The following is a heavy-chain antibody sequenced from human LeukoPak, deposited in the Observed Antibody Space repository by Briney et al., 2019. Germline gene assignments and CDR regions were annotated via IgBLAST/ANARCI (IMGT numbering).Heavy chain of an antibody. D-gene: IGHD1-20*01. J-gene: IGHJ3*02. CDR3: ARVSLTGTRAFDI. CDR2: IYYSGST. V-gene: IGHV4-59*01. Sequence: SETLSLTCTVSGGSISSYYWSWIRQPPEKGLDWIGYIYYSGSTNYNPSLESRVTISVDTSKNQFSLKLSSVTAADTAVYYCARVSLTGTRAFDIWGQGTMVTVSS. CDR1: GGSISSYY.